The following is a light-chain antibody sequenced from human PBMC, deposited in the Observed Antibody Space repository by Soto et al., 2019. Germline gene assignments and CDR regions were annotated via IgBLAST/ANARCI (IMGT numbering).Light chain of an antibody. CDR3: QTWGTGVV. CDR1: SGHSSYA. J-gene: IGLJ2*01. Sequence: QLVLTQSPSASASLGASVKLTCTLSSGHSSYAIEWHQQQPEKGPRYLMKLNSDGSHSKGDGIPDRFSGSSSGAERYLTISSLQSEDDADYYCQTWGTGVVFGGGTKVTVL. V-gene: IGLV4-69*01. CDR2: LNSDGSH.